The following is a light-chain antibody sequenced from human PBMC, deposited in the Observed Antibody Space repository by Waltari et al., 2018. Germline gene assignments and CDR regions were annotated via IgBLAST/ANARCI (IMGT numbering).Light chain of an antibody. CDR1: KGISNS. CDR3: QKYNGDPPWT. J-gene: IGKJ1*01. CDR2: SAS. Sequence: DIQMTQSPSSLSASVGDSVTIPCRASKGISNSLAWFQQKPGKVPNLLIYSASTLESGVPSRFSGSGSGTDFTLTISSLQPEDVATYYCQKYNGDPPWTFGQGTKVEIK. V-gene: IGKV1-27*01.